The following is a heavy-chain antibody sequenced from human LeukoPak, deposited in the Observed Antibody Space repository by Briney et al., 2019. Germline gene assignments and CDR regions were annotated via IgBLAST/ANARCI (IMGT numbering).Heavy chain of an antibody. Sequence: SETLSLTCAVYGGSFSGYYWSWIRQPPGKGLEWIGEINHSGSTNYNPSLKSRVTISVDTSKNQFSLKLSSVTAADTAVYYCARARTTSSTDYWGQGTLVTVSS. V-gene: IGHV4-34*01. J-gene: IGHJ4*02. D-gene: IGHD4-17*01. CDR3: ARARTTSSTDY. CDR1: GGSFSGYY. CDR2: INHSGST.